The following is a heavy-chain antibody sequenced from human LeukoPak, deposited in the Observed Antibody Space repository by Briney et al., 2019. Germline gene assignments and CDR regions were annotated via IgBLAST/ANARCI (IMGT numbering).Heavy chain of an antibody. CDR2: ISSSGSTI. D-gene: IGHD3-3*01. CDR3: ARLLTYYDFWSGAYSQHDAFDI. CDR1: GFTFSDYY. V-gene: IGHV3-11*01. Sequence: MPGGSLRLSCAASGFTFSDYYMSWIRQAPGKGLEWVSYISSSGSTIYYADSVKGRFTISRDNAKNSLYLQMNSLRAEDTAVYYCARLLTYYDFWSGAYSQHDAFDIWGQGTMVTVSS. J-gene: IGHJ3*02.